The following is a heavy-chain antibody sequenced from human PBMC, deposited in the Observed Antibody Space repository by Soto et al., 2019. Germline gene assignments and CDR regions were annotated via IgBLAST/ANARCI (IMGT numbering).Heavy chain of an antibody. D-gene: IGHD3-16*01. CDR2: ISSNGGST. Sequence: GGSLRLSCSASGFTFSSYAMHWVRQAPGKGLEYVSAISSNGGSTYYADSVKGRFTISRDNSKNTLYLQMSSLRAEDTAVYYCVKEQYYDYVWGSSDYWGQGTLVTVSS. CDR1: GFTFSSYA. CDR3: VKEQYYDYVWGSSDY. V-gene: IGHV3-64D*08. J-gene: IGHJ4*02.